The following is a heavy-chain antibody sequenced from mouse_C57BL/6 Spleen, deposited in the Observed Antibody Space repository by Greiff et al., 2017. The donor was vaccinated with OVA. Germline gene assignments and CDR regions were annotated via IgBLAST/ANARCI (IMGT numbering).Heavy chain of an antibody. D-gene: IGHD1-1*01. Sequence: VQLQQSDAELVKPGASVKISCKVSGYTFTDHTIHWMKQRPEQGLEWIGYIYPRDGSTKYNEKFKGKATLTADKSSSTAYMQLTSLTSEDSAVYFCARGATVVARNPDYFDYWGQGTTLTVSS. CDR3: ARGATVVARNPDYFDY. J-gene: IGHJ2*01. CDR2: IYPRDGST. CDR1: GYTFTDHT. V-gene: IGHV1-78*01.